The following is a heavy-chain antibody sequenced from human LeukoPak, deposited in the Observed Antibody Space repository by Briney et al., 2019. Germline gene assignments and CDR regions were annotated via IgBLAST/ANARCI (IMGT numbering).Heavy chain of an antibody. CDR3: AIQNLGYFQH. D-gene: IGHD3-16*01. J-gene: IGHJ1*01. CDR1: GYTLTELS. Sequence: ASVKVSCKVSGYTLTELSMHWVRQAPGKGLEWMGGFDPEDGETIYAQKFQGRVTMTEDTSTDTAYMELRSLRSDDTAVYYCAIQNLGYFQHWGQGTLVTVSS. CDR2: FDPEDGET. V-gene: IGHV1-24*01.